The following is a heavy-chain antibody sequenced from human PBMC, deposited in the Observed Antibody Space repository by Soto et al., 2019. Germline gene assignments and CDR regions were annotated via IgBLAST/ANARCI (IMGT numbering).Heavy chain of an antibody. J-gene: IGHJ4*02. CDR1: GYSFTSYW. CDR2: IYPGDSDT. CDR3: ARQVPYGPSGQYHDY. Sequence: GESLKISCKGSGYSFTSYWIGWVRQMPGKGLGWMGIIYPGDSDTRYSPSFQGQVTISADKSISTAYLQWSSLKASDTAMYFCARQVPYGPSGQYHDYWGQGTQVTVSS. V-gene: IGHV5-51*01. D-gene: IGHD2-15*01.